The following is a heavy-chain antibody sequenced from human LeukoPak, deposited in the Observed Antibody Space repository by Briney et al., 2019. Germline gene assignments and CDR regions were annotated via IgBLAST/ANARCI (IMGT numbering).Heavy chain of an antibody. CDR3: ARGYSYGLDY. V-gene: IGHV3-48*01. Sequence: GGSLRLSCAASGFTFSSYTMNWVRQAPGKGLEWVSYISSSSSIIYYADSVKGRFTISRDNAKNSLYLQKNSLRAEDTAVYYCARGYSYGLDYWGQGTLVTVSS. J-gene: IGHJ4*02. CDR2: ISSSSSII. CDR1: GFTFSSYT. D-gene: IGHD5-18*01.